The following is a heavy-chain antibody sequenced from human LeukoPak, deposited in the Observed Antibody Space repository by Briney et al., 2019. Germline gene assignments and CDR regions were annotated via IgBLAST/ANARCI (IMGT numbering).Heavy chain of an antibody. CDR3: ARYGSGSSWFDP. V-gene: IGHV4-59*08. D-gene: IGHD3-10*01. CDR2: IYYSGST. CDR1: GGSISSYY. J-gene: IGHJ5*02. Sequence: SETLSLTCTVSGGSISSYYWSWIRQPPGKGLEWIGYIYYSGSTNYNPSLKSRVTISVDTSKNQFSLKLSSVTAADTAVYYCARYGSGSSWFDPWGQGTLVTVSS.